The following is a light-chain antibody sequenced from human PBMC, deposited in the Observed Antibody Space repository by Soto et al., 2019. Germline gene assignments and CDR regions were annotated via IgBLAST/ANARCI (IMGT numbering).Light chain of an antibody. J-gene: IGLJ3*02. V-gene: IGLV2-23*01. Sequence: QSALTQPASVSGSPGQSITISCTGTSSDVGNSNFVSWYQHHPGKAPKLMIYEGTKLSSGVSNRFSGSKSGNTASLTISGLQAEYEADYYCCSYAGRTTWVFGGGTKLTVL. CDR1: SSDVGNSNF. CDR3: CSYAGRTTWV. CDR2: EGT.